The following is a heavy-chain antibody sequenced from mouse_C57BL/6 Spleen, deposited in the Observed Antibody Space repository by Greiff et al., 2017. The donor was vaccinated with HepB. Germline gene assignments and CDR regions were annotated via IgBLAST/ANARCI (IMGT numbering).Heavy chain of an antibody. J-gene: IGHJ4*01. Sequence: QVQLQQPGAELVMPGASVKLSCKASGYTFTSYWMHWVKQRPGQGLEWIGEIDPSDSYTNYNQKFKGKSTLTVDKSSSTAYMQLSSLTSEDSAVYYCARAVGNYGYYAMDYWGQGTSVTVSS. CDR3: ARAVGNYGYYAMDY. CDR2: IDPSDSYT. CDR1: GYTFTSYW. V-gene: IGHV1-69*01. D-gene: IGHD2-1*01.